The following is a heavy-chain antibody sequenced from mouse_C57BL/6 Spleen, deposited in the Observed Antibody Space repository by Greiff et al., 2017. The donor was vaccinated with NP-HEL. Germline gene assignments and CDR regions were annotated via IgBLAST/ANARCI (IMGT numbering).Heavy chain of an antibody. CDR1: GFTFSSYA. Sequence: EVQGVESGGGLVKPGGSLKLSCAASGFTFSSYAMSWVRQTPEKRLEWVATISDGGSYTYYTDNVKGRFTISRDNAKNNLYLQMSHLKSEDTAMYYCAREETWYFDDWGTGTTVTVSS. CDR2: ISDGGSYT. J-gene: IGHJ1*03. V-gene: IGHV5-4*01. CDR3: AREETWYFDD.